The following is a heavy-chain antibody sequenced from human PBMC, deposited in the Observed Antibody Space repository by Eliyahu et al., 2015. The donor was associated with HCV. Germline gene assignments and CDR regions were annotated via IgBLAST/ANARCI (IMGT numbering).Heavy chain of an antibody. V-gene: IGHV3-48*03. CDR3: ARDKDCSSTSCYVTEGTFDY. Sequence: EVQLVESGGGLVQPGGSLRLSCAASGFTFISYEIXGVRQAPGKGLEWVSYISSSGSTIYYADSVKGRFTISRDNAKNSLYLQMNSLRAEDTAVYYCARDKDCSSTSCYVTEGTFDYWGQGTLVTVSS. CDR2: ISSSGSTI. D-gene: IGHD2-2*01. J-gene: IGHJ4*02. CDR1: GFTFISYE.